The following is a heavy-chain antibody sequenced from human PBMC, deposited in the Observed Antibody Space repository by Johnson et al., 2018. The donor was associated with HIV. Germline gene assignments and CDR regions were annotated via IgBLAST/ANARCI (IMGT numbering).Heavy chain of an antibody. CDR2: MNGDGSST. Sequence: VQLVESGGGVVQPGRSLRLSCAASGFTFTDYYMTWIRQAPGKGLEWVSRMNGDGSSTTYADSVKGRFTISRDNAKNTLYLQMNSLRVEDTAVYYCAREQERIGERAFDIWGLGTMVTVSS. CDR3: AREQERIGERAFDI. CDR1: GFTFTDYY. V-gene: IGHV3-74*01. J-gene: IGHJ3*02. D-gene: IGHD3-3*01.